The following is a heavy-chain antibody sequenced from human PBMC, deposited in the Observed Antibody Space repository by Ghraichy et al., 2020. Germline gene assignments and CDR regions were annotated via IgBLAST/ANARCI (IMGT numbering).Heavy chain of an antibody. Sequence: GGSLRLSCAASGFTFSSYSMNWVRQAPGKGLEWLSYFSSSGRTIDYADSVKGRFTISRDNAKNSLYLQMDSLRDEDTAVYYCARGGYGDYYYDSWGQGTLVTVSS. D-gene: IGHD4-17*01. CDR2: FSSSGRTI. CDR1: GFTFSSYS. J-gene: IGHJ4*02. V-gene: IGHV3-48*02. CDR3: ARGGYGDYYYDS.